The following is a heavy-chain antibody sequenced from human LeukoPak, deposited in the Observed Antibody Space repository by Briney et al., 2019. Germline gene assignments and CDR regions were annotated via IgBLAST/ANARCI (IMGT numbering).Heavy chain of an antibody. J-gene: IGHJ3*02. CDR3: AKGMWFGESNDAFDI. V-gene: IGHV3-33*06. CDR1: GFTFSSYG. Sequence: PGRSLRLSCAASGFTFSSYGMHWVRQAPAKGLEWVPVIWYDGSNKYYADSVKGRFTISRDNSKNTLYLQMNSLRPEDTAVYYCAKGMWFGESNDAFDIWGQGTMVTVSS. D-gene: IGHD3-10*01. CDR2: IWYDGSNK.